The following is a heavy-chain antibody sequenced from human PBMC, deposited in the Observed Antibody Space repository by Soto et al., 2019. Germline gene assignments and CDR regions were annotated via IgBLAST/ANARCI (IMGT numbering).Heavy chain of an antibody. D-gene: IGHD3-9*01. Sequence: GGSLRLSCAASGFTFSSYSMSWVRQSPGKGLEWLAHIAPCSSCSDYADSVRGRFIVSRDDASNSLYLQMSSLRAEDTAVYYCARDVDWAFDYWGQGTLVTVSS. CDR3: ARDVDWAFDY. J-gene: IGHJ4*02. V-gene: IGHV3-21*05. CDR2: IAPCSSCS. CDR1: GFTFSSYS.